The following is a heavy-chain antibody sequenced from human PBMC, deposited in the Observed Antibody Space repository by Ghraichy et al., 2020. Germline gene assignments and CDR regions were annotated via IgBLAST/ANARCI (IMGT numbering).Heavy chain of an antibody. CDR3: ASRGVDIVGATNAFDI. V-gene: IGHV1-69*02. CDR1: GAPFSSQT. Sequence: SVKVSCKASGAPFSSQTTRWELQAPGQGLEWMGRIIPILGIANYAQKFQGRVTITADKSTSTAYMELSSLRSEDTAVYYCASRGVDIVGATNAFDIWGQVLMVT. J-gene: IGHJ3*02. CDR2: IIPILGIA. D-gene: IGHD1-26*01.